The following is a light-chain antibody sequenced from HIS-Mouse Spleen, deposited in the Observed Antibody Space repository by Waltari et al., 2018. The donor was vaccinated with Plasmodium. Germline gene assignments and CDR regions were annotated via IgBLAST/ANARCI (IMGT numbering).Light chain of an antibody. Sequence: DIQMTQSPSTLSASVGDRVTITCRDSQSICSRLAWYQQKPGKAPKLLIYKASSLESGVPSRFSGRGAGTEFTHSSSSLQTDDFAAYYCQQNNSDSWTFGQGTKVEIK. CDR2: KAS. CDR3: QQNNSDSWT. CDR1: QSICSR. V-gene: IGKV1-5*03. J-gene: IGKJ1*01.